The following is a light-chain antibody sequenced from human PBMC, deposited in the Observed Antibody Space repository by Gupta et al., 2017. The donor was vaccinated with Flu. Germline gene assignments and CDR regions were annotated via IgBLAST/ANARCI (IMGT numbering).Light chain of an antibody. Sequence: IVLTQSPATLSLSPGERATLSCRASQSVSSSLAWYQQKPGQAPRLLIYDASKRATGIPARFSGSGSAIAFTRPLSSLSPDDFAEHHCKYPTTFGQGTRLEFK. V-gene: IGKV3-11*01. J-gene: IGKJ5*01. CDR3: KYPTT. CDR1: QSVSSS. CDR2: DAS.